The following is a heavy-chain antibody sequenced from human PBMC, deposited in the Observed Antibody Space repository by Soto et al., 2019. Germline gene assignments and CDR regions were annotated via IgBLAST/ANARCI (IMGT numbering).Heavy chain of an antibody. V-gene: IGHV3-23*01. CDR2: ITGSGDST. D-gene: IGHD2-2*01. J-gene: IGHJ4*02. Sequence: PVGSLRLSCAASGFTFTSYAMSWVRQAPGKGLEWVSGITGSGDSTNYADSVKGRFTISRDNFKNTLYLQMNSLRAQDTAVYYCAKETAAKTWGQGTLVTVSS. CDR1: GFTFTSYA. CDR3: AKETAAKT.